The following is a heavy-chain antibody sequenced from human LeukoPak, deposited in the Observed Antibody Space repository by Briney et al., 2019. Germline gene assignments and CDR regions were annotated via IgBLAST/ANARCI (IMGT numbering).Heavy chain of an antibody. Sequence: PGRSLRLSCAASGFTFDDYAMHWVWQAPGKGLEWVSGISWNSGSIGYADSVKGRFTISRDNAKNSLYLQMNSLRAEDTALYYCAKDIGHSGYDSHFDYWGQGTLVTVSS. D-gene: IGHD5-12*01. V-gene: IGHV3-9*01. CDR1: GFTFDDYA. J-gene: IGHJ4*02. CDR3: AKDIGHSGYDSHFDY. CDR2: ISWNSGSI.